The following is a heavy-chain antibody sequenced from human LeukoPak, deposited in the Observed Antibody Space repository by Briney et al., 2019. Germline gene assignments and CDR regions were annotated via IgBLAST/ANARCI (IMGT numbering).Heavy chain of an antibody. Sequence: SETLSLTCTVSGGSISSSSYYRGWIRQPPGKGLEWIGSIYYSGSTYYNPSLKSRVTISVDTSKNQFSLKLSSVTAADTAVYYCAGTKTILEDWFDPWGQGTLVTVSS. CDR1: GGSISSSSYY. J-gene: IGHJ5*02. V-gene: IGHV4-39*01. CDR3: AGTKTILEDWFDP. D-gene: IGHD3-3*01. CDR2: IYYSGST.